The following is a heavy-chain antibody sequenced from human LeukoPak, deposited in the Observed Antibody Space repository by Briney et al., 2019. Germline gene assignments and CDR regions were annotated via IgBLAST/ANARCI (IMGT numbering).Heavy chain of an antibody. Sequence: PSETPSLTCAVYGGSFSGYYWSWIRQPPGKGLEWIGEINHSGSTNYNPSLKSRVTISVDTSKDQFSLKLSSVTAADTAVYYCAAAGELFGYWGQGTLVTVSS. CDR3: AAAGELFGY. J-gene: IGHJ4*02. CDR2: INHSGST. D-gene: IGHD3-10*01. CDR1: GGSFSGYY. V-gene: IGHV4-34*01.